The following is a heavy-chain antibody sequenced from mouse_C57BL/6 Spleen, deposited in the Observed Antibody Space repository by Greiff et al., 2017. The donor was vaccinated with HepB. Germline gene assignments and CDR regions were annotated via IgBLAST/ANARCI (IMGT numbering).Heavy chain of an antibody. J-gene: IGHJ1*03. CDR1: GFTFSSYA. CDR2: ISSGGDYI. CDR3: TSYYYYGSSPYWYFDV. Sequence: EVMLVESGEGLVKPGGSLKLSCAASGFTFSSYAMSWVRQTPEKRLEWVAYISSGGDYIYYADTVKGRFTISRDNARNTLYLQMSSLKSEDTAMYYCTSYYYYGSSPYWYFDVWGTGTTVTVSS. D-gene: IGHD1-1*01. V-gene: IGHV5-9-1*02.